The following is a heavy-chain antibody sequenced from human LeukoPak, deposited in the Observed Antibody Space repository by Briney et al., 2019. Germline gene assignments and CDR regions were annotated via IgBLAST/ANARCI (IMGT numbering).Heavy chain of an antibody. CDR1: GYTFADYF. CDR3: AKIAYSSGLSHY. V-gene: IGHV1-2*02. Sequence: ASVKVSCKASGYTFADYFIHWVRQAPGQGLEWVGWISPNSGDTNYAQKFQGRVTMTRDTSINTAYMELSSLRSDDTAVYYCAKIAYSSGLSHYWGQGTLVTVSS. J-gene: IGHJ4*02. D-gene: IGHD3-22*01. CDR2: ISPNSGDT.